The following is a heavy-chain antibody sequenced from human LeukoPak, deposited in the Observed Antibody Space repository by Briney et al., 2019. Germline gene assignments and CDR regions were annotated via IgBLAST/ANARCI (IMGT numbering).Heavy chain of an antibody. CDR3: ARAQDSSGYLKDYFDY. CDR2: INHSGST. D-gene: IGHD3-22*01. J-gene: IGHJ4*02. V-gene: IGHV4-34*01. CDR1: GGSFSGYY. Sequence: PSETLSLTCAVYGGSFSGYYWSWIRQPPGKGLEWIGEINHSGSTNYNPSLKSRVTISVDTSKNQFSLKLSSVTAADTAVYYCARAQDSSGYLKDYFDYWGQGTPVTVSS.